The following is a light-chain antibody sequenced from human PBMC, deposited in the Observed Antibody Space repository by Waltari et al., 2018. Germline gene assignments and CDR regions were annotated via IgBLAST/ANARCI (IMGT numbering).Light chain of an antibody. Sequence: EIVLTQSPGTLSLSPGERATLSCRASQSVSSTLAWYQQKPGQAPRLLIYDASTRATCIPDSFSGSGFGTDFSLTISRLEPEDFAVYYCQKYGTLPATFGQGTTVEIK. J-gene: IGKJ1*01. CDR2: DAS. V-gene: IGKV3-20*01. CDR3: QKYGTLPAT. CDR1: QSVSST.